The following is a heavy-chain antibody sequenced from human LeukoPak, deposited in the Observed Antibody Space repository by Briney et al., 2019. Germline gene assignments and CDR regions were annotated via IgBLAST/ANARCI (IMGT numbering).Heavy chain of an antibody. CDR1: GFTFSIYN. J-gene: IGHJ6*02. V-gene: IGHV3-21*04. D-gene: IGHD5-12*01. Sequence: GGSLRLSCAVSGFTFSIYNMNWVRQAPGEGLEWVSSISRSSSYIYYADSAKGRFTVSRDNAKNSLYLQMNSLRAEDTAVYYCAIGRISGYDYRDFYYYTMDVWGQGTTVTVSS. CDR3: AIGRISGYDYRDFYYYTMDV. CDR2: ISRSSSYI.